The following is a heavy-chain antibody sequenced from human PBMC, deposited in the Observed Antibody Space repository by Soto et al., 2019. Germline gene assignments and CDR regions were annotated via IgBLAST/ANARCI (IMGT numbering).Heavy chain of an antibody. Sequence: ASVNVSCKASGSTFTGYHMYWVRHAPGQGLEWMGWINPNSGVTNYAQKFQGWVTMTRDTSISTAYMELRSLRSDDTAVYYCASVVPGAEAWFGPWGQGTLVTVSS. CDR2: INPNSGVT. J-gene: IGHJ5*02. D-gene: IGHD2-2*01. V-gene: IGHV1-2*04. CDR3: ASVVPGAEAWFGP. CDR1: GSTFTGYH.